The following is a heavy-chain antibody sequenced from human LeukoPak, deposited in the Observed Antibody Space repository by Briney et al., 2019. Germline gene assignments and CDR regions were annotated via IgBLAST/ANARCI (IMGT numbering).Heavy chain of an antibody. CDR3: AKSSTAGNYYYYYMDV. Sequence: ASVKVSCKASGYTFTSYDINWVRQATGQGLEWMGWMNPNSGNTGYAQKFQGRVTMTRNTSISTAYMELSSLRSEDTAVYYCAKSSTAGNYYYYYMDVWGKGTTVTISS. V-gene: IGHV1-8*01. CDR1: GYTFTSYD. CDR2: MNPNSGNT. D-gene: IGHD6-13*01. J-gene: IGHJ6*03.